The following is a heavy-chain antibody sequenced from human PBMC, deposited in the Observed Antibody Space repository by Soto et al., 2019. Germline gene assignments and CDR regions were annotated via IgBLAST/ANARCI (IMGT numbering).Heavy chain of an antibody. V-gene: IGHV3-9*01. CDR1: GFTFDNYA. Sequence: GGSLRLSCAASGFTFDNYAMHWVRQAPGKGLEWVSGISWNSNTIAYADSVKGRFTISRDNARNSLYLQMNSLRAEDTAFYYCAKDTGPNWGQGTLVTVSS. CDR3: AKDTGPN. J-gene: IGHJ4*02. CDR2: ISWNSNTI.